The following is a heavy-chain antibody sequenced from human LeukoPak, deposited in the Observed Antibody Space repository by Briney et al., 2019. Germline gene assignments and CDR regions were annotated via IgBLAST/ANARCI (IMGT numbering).Heavy chain of an antibody. Sequence: SEALSLTCTVSGGSISSSSYYSGWIRQPPGKGLEWIGEIYHSGSTNYNPSLKSRVTISVDKSKNQFSLKLSSVTAADTAVYYCARAALPAAILPPGLLDYWGQGTLVTVSS. CDR1: GGSISSSSYY. CDR2: IYHSGST. CDR3: ARAALPAAILPPGLLDY. J-gene: IGHJ4*02. V-gene: IGHV4-39*07. D-gene: IGHD2-2*02.